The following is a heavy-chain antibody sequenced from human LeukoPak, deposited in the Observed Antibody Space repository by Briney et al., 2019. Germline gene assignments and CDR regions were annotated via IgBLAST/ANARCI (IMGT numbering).Heavy chain of an antibody. CDR2: ISSSSSYI. V-gene: IGHV3-21*04. J-gene: IGHJ4*02. Sequence: GGSLRLSCAVSGFTFSNYEMNWVRQAPGKGLDWVSSISSSSSYIYYADSVKGRFTISRDNAKNSLYLQMNSLRAEDTALYYCARGGLVNYSSGWYGADETTTHFDYWGQGTLVTASS. D-gene: IGHD6-19*01. CDR3: ARGGLVNYSSGWYGADETTTHFDY. CDR1: GFTFSNYE.